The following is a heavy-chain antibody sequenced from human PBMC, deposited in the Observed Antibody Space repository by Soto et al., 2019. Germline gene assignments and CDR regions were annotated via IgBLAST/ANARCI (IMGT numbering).Heavy chain of an antibody. J-gene: IGHJ4*01. CDR1: GYTFTSYA. D-gene: IGHD3-9*01. CDR3: ASSTGYYFIDY. V-gene: IGHV1-3*01. Sequence: QVQPVQSGAEVKKPGASVKVSCKASGYTFTSYAMHWVRQAPGQRLEWMGWINAGNGNTKYSQKFQGRVTMTRDTSASTAYMELSSLRSEDTAVYYWASSTGYYFIDYWGHGTLVTVSS. CDR2: INAGNGNT.